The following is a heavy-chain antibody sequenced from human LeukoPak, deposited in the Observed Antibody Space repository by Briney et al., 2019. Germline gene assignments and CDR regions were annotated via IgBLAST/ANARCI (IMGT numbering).Heavy chain of an antibody. CDR1: GGSISEYH. V-gene: IGHV4-59*01. Sequence: SETLSLTCTVSGGSISEYHWTWIRQPPGKAPEWIGYSHFTGASDYNPSLKGRVTISLDTSKNQFSLKLSSVTAADTAIYYCARAYSDYGNDAFDIWGQGTKVTVS. CDR2: SHFTGAS. D-gene: IGHD5-12*01. J-gene: IGHJ3*02. CDR3: ARAYSDYGNDAFDI.